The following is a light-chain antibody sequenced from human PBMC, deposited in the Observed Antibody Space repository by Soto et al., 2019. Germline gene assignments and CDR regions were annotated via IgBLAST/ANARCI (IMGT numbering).Light chain of an antibody. CDR2: DNN. Sequence: QSVLTQPPSVSAAPGQKVTISCSGSSSNIGNNYVSRYQQLPGTAPKLLIYDNNQRPSGIPDRVSGSKSGTSATLGITGLQTGDEADYYCGTWDSSLSAVVFGGGTKLTVL. J-gene: IGLJ2*01. CDR1: SSNIGNNY. CDR3: GTWDSSLSAVV. V-gene: IGLV1-51*01.